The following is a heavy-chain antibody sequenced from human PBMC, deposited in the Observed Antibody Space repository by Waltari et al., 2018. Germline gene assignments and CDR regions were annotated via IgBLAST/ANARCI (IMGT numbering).Heavy chain of an antibody. CDR1: GDSMSSTHW. V-gene: IGHV4-4*02. CDR3: ARDRGRGLYLDT. Sequence: QLQLQESGPGLVKPSGTLSLLCAVSGDSMSSTHWWSWVRQTQGKGMEWRGQVHGSGRTNYNPSFASRVTISLDTSTHHFALKVTSATAADTAFYYCARDRGRGLYLDTWGPGILVTVSP. J-gene: IGHJ4*02. D-gene: IGHD1-1*01. CDR2: VHGSGRT.